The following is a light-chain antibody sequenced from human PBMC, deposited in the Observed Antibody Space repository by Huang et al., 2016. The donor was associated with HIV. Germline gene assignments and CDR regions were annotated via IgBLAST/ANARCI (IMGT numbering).Light chain of an antibody. CDR2: SST. Sequence: DIQVTQSPSSLSASVGDRVTITCRTSQRISSHLSWYQQKIGKGPKLLIYSSTVLQSGVPSMFTGRGSGTDFTLTINSLQPEDFATYYCQQTYSAPVTFGGGTRVEIK. J-gene: IGKJ4*01. V-gene: IGKV1-39*01. CDR3: QQTYSAPVT. CDR1: QRISSH.